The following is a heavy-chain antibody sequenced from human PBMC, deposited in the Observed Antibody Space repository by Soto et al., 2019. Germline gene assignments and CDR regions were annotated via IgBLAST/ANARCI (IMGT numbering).Heavy chain of an antibody. V-gene: IGHV1-8*01. Sequence: QVQLVQAGAEVKNPGASVKVSCKASGYTFTSYDINWVRQATGQGLEWMGWMNPNSGNTGYAPKFQGRVTMTRNTSIRTAFMELSGLISEDTVVYYCARSLPWGSHERWRDPWGQGRLVTVSP. J-gene: IGHJ5*02. CDR2: MNPNSGNT. D-gene: IGHD3-16*01. CDR1: GYTFTSYD. CDR3: ARSLPWGSHERWRDP.